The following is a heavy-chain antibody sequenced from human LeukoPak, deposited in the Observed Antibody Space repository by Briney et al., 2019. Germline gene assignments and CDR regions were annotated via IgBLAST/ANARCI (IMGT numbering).Heavy chain of an antibody. CDR2: VYYSGST. CDR1: GASISSNY. CDR3: ARATYSGVDY. Sequence: PSETLSLTCAVSGASISSNYWTWIRQPPGKGLEWIGFVYYSGSTEYNPSLKRRVTISVDTSKNQFSLKLSSVTAADTAVYYCARATYSGVDYWGQGTLVTVSS. D-gene: IGHD3-10*01. J-gene: IGHJ4*02. V-gene: IGHV4-59*01.